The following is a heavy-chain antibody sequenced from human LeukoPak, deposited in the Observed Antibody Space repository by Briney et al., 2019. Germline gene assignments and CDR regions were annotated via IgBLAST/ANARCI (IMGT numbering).Heavy chain of an antibody. D-gene: IGHD6-13*01. J-gene: IGHJ3*02. CDR1: GLTFSSYG. CDR2: ISVDGSNE. Sequence: GGSLRLSCAASGLTFSSYGLHWVRQAPGRGLEWVAVISVDGSNEYYADSVKGRFTISRDNSRNTLYLQMNSLRAEDTAVYYCARDRGIAAAPHAFDIWGQGTMVTVSS. V-gene: IGHV3-30*03. CDR3: ARDRGIAAAPHAFDI.